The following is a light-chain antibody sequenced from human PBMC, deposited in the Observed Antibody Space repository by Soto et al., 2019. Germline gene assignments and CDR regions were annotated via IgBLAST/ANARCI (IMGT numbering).Light chain of an antibody. CDR2: DVS. CDR3: SSYTRSNTWV. V-gene: IGLV2-14*01. Sequence: QSVLTQPASVYGSPGQSITISCTGTSSDVGGYNYVSWYQQHPGKAPKLIISDVSNRPSGTSNRFSGSKSGNTASLTISGLQAEDEADYYCSSYTRSNTWVFGGGTKVTVL. J-gene: IGLJ3*02. CDR1: SSDVGGYNY.